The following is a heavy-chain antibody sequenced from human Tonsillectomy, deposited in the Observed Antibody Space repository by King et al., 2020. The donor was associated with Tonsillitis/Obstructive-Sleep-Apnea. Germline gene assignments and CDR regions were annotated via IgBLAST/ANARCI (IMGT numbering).Heavy chain of an antibody. J-gene: IGHJ4*02. D-gene: IGHD6-19*01. V-gene: IGHV3-7*01. Sequence: VQLVESGGGLVQPRGSLRLSCAASGFTFSSYWMSWVRQAPGKGLEWVANINQGGAEKYFVDSVKGRFTISRDNAKNSLYLQMNSLRAEDTAMYYCARTGVAVPNDYWGQGTLVTVSS. CDR1: GFTFSSYW. CDR3: ARTGVAVPNDY. CDR2: INQGGAEK.